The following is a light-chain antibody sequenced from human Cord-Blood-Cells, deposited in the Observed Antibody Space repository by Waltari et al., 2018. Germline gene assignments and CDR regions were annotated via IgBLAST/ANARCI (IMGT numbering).Light chain of an antibody. Sequence: DIQMTQSPSSLSASVGDRVTITCRAIQSISSYLNWYQQKPGKAPKLLIYAASSLQSGVPSRFSGSGSGTDFTLTISSLQPEDFATYYCQQSYSTPFTFGPGTKV. CDR3: QQSYSTPFT. V-gene: IGKV1-39*01. CDR2: AAS. J-gene: IGKJ3*01. CDR1: QSISSY.